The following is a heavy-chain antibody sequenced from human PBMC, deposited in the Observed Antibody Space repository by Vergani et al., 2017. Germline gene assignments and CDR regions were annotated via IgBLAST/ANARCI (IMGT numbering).Heavy chain of an antibody. CDR1: GGSISSSSYY. V-gene: IGHV4-39*01. D-gene: IGHD2-15*01. CDR3: AGPARYCSGGSCYSNHFFDY. CDR2: IYYSGST. Sequence: QLQLQESGPGLVKPSETLSLTCTVSGGSISSSSYYWGWIRQPPGKGLEWIGSIYYSGSTYYNPSLKSRVTISVDTSKNQFSLKLCSVTAADTAVYYCAGPARYCSGGSCYSNHFFDYWGQGTLVTVSS. J-gene: IGHJ4*02.